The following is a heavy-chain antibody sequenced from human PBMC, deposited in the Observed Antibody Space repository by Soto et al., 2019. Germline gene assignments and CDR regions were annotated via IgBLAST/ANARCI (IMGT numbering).Heavy chain of an antibody. V-gene: IGHV4-39*01. CDR1: GGSISSSSYF. J-gene: IGHJ5*02. D-gene: IGHD2-21*02. CDR3: ARHPSDFWFDP. Sequence: SETLSLTCTVSGGSISSSSYFWGWIRQPPGKGLEWIGGIYYSGSTYYNPSLKSRVTVSVDTSKNQFSLKLSSVTAADTAVYYCARHPSDFWFDPWGQGTLVTVSS. CDR2: IYYSGST.